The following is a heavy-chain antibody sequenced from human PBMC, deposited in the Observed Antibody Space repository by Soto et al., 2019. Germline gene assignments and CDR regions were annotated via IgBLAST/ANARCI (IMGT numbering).Heavy chain of an antibody. D-gene: IGHD5-12*01. CDR2: IYYSGST. V-gene: IGHV4-39*01. CDR3: ARRGDGYHPTPFDY. Sequence: SETLSLTCTVSGGSISSSSYYWGWIRQPPGKGLEWIGSIYYSGSTYYNPSLKSRVTISVDTSKNPFSLKLSSVTAADTAVYYCARRGDGYHPTPFDYWGQGTLVTVSS. CDR1: GGSISSSSYY. J-gene: IGHJ4*02.